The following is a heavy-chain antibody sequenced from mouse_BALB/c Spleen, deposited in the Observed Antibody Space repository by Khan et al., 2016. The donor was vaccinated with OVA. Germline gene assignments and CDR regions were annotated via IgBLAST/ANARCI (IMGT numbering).Heavy chain of an antibody. Sequence: QVQLQQPGTELVRPGTSVRLSCKASGYTFTSYWMNWIKQRPEQGLEWIGRIDPYDSETHYNQKFKDKATLTVDKSSNTAYMQLSSLTSEDSAVYYCASTPFAYWGQGTLVTVSA. V-gene: IGHV1-52*01. CDR1: GYTFTSYW. CDR2: IDPYDSET. CDR3: ASTPFAY. J-gene: IGHJ3*01.